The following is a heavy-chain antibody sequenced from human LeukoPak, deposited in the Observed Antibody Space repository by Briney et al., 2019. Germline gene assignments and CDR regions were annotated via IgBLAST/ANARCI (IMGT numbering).Heavy chain of an antibody. J-gene: IGHJ3*02. Sequence: GGSLRLSCAGSGFSFRRFWMTWVRQAPGRGLEWVTNINGDGDGKRYADSVKDRFTISRDNARSLVFLQIHSLRDEDTALYYCARDSSPDSATTYYDALDMWGQGTMVTVSS. V-gene: IGHV3-7*01. D-gene: IGHD1-1*01. CDR3: ARDSSPDSATTYYDALDM. CDR1: GFSFRRFW. CDR2: INGDGDGK.